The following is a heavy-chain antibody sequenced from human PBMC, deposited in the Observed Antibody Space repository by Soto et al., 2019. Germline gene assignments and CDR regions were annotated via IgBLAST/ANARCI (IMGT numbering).Heavy chain of an antibody. CDR3: AKVTDRSGSAPYDYCIDA. J-gene: IGHJ6*02. CDR2: ISGSGGST. CDR1: GFTFSSYA. Sequence: GGSLRLSCAASGFTFSSYAMSWVRQAPGKGLEWVSAISGSGGSTYYADSVKGRFTISRDNSKNTLYLQMNSLRAEDTAVYYCAKVTDRSGSAPYDYCIDAWGQGPTGT. V-gene: IGHV3-23*01. D-gene: IGHD3-3*01.